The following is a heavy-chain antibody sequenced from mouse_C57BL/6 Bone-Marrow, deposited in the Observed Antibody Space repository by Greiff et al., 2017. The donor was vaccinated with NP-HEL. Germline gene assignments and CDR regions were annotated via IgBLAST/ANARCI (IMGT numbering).Heavy chain of an antibody. D-gene: IGHD3-2*02. CDR3: GRYGSSGGFYYAMDY. V-gene: IGHV7-3*01. J-gene: IGHJ4*01. CDR2: IRNKANGYKT. CDR1: GFTFTDYY. Sequence: VESGGGLVQPGGSLSLSCAASGFTFTDYYMRWVRQPPGKALEWLGFIRNKANGYKTDYSASVKGRFTISRDNSQSIRYLKMNALRAEDSATYYCGRYGSSGGFYYAMDYWGQGTSVTVSS.